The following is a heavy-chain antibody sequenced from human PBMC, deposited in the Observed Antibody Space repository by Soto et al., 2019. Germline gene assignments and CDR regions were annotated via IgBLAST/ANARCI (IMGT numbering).Heavy chain of an antibody. D-gene: IGHD1-1*01. CDR2: IYYSGST. CDR1: GGSISSGGYY. J-gene: IGHJ4*02. CDR3: AREGLERPD. V-gene: IGHV4-31*03. Sequence: TSETLSLTCTVSGGSISSGGYYWSWIRQHPGKGLEWIGYIYYSGSTYYNPSLKSRVTISVDTSKNQFSLKLSSVTAADTAMYYCAREGLERPDWGQGTLVTVSS.